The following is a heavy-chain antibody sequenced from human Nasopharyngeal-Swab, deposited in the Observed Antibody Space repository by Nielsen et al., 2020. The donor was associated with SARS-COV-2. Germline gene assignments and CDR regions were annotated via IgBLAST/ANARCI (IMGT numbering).Heavy chain of an antibody. CDR3: ARGSPFDY. CDR2: ISGSGGST. Sequence: GESLKISCAASRFTFSSYAMSWVRQAPGKGLEWVSSISGSGGSTYYADSVKGRFTISRDNSKNTLYLQMNSLRAEDTAVYYCARGSPFDYWGQGTLVTVSS. CDR1: RFTFSSYA. J-gene: IGHJ4*02. D-gene: IGHD1-26*01. V-gene: IGHV3-23*01.